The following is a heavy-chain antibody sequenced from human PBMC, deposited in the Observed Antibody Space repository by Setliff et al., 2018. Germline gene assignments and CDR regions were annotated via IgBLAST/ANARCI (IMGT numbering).Heavy chain of an antibody. D-gene: IGHD2-8*01. V-gene: IGHV1-18*04. CDR3: SRLVRFCTRTACQRLSGGEF. CDR2: ISPHTGNT. CDR1: GYTFTDFG. J-gene: IGHJ4*02. Sequence: ASVKVSCKASGYTFTDFGINWVRQAPGQGLEWVGWISPHTGNTYYTPKLHGRVTLTTDTSARTAYMELRSLSSDDTAVYYCSRLVRFCTRTACQRLSGGEFWGQGTLVTVSS.